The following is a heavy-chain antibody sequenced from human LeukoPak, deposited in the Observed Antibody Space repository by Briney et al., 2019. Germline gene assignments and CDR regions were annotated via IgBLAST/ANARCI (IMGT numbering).Heavy chain of an antibody. Sequence: SETLSLTCTVSGGSISSSSYYWGWIRQPPGKGLEWIGSIYYSGSTYYNPSLKSRVTISVDTSKNQFSLKLSSVTAADTAVYYCASRGRFEDRAAFDIWGQGTMVTVSS. J-gene: IGHJ3*02. CDR1: GGSISSSSYY. D-gene: IGHD3-10*01. CDR2: IYYSGST. CDR3: ASRGRFEDRAAFDI. V-gene: IGHV4-39*01.